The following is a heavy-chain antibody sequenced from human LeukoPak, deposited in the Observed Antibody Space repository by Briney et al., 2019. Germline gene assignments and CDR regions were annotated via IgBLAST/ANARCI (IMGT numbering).Heavy chain of an antibody. CDR2: ITSSGTYI. Sequence: AGGSLRLSCAASGFTFNDYNMNWVRQAPGKALEWVSSITSSGTYIFYADSVKGRFTISRDNAKNSLYLQMNSLGPEDTAVYYCARDPYSGNYGNYYYYYMDVWGKGTTVTISS. J-gene: IGHJ6*03. CDR3: ARDPYSGNYGNYYYYYMDV. V-gene: IGHV3-21*01. CDR1: GFTFNDYN. D-gene: IGHD1-26*01.